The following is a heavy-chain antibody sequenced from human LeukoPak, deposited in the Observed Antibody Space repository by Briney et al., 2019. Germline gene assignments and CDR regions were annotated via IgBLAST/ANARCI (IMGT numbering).Heavy chain of an antibody. CDR1: GGSFSGYY. CDR3: ARGENDSSGYSVFNY. D-gene: IGHD3-22*01. J-gene: IGHJ4*02. V-gene: IGHV4-34*01. CDR2: INHSGST. Sequence: SETLSLTCAVYGGSFSGYYWSWIRQPPGKGLEWIGEINHSGSTNYNPSLKSRVTISVDTSKNQFSLKLSSVTAADTAVYYCARGENDSSGYSVFNYWGQGTLVTVSS.